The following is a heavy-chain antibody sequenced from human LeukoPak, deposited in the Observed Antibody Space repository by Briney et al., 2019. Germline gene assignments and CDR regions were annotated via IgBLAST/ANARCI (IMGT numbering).Heavy chain of an antibody. CDR1: GGSNSSSSYY. J-gene: IGHJ2*01. CDR2: IHYSGST. V-gene: IGHV4-39*01. CDR3: ARKSLGYWYFDL. D-gene: IGHD6-19*01. Sequence: SETLSLTCTVSGGSNSSSSYYWGWSRHPPGKGLEWIGSIHYSGSTYYNPSLKSRVTISVDTSKNQFSLKLSSVTAADTAVYYCARKSLGYWYFDLWGRGTLVTVSS.